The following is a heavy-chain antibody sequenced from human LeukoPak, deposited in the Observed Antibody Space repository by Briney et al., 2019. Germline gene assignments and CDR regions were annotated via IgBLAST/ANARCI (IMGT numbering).Heavy chain of an antibody. CDR2: ISGSGGST. V-gene: IGHV3-23*01. D-gene: IGHD6-13*01. CDR1: GFTFSSYA. Sequence: GGSLRLSCAASGFTFSSYAMSWVRQAPGKGLEWVSDISGSGGSTYYADSVKGRFTISRDNSKNTLYLQMNSLRAEDTAVYYCAKASSSWYYNWFDPWGQGTLVTVSS. CDR3: AKASSSWYYNWFDP. J-gene: IGHJ5*02.